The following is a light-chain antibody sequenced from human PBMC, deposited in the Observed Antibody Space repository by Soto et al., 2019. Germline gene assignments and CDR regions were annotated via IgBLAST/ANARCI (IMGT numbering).Light chain of an antibody. CDR1: QSVSSN. Sequence: ERVMTQSPATLSVSPGERVTLSCRASQSVSSNLAWYQHKPGQAPRLLIYGASTRATGIPARFSGSGSGTEFTLTISSLQSEDFALYYCQQYNNWPRTFGQGTKVDIK. CDR3: QQYNNWPRT. J-gene: IGKJ1*01. V-gene: IGKV3-15*01. CDR2: GAS.